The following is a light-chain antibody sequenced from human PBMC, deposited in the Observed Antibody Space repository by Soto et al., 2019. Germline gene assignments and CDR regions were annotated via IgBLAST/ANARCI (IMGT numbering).Light chain of an antibody. J-gene: IGKJ1*01. CDR2: WAS. CDR1: QSVLFASSNRNY. CDR3: QQYYSAPRT. Sequence: DIVMTQSPASLAVSLGARATITCRSSQSVLFASSNRNYLAWYQKKPRQPPKLLISWASTRESGVPDRFSGGGSGTEFTLTISSLQAEDVAVYYCQQYYSAPRTFGPGTNVEIK. V-gene: IGKV4-1*01.